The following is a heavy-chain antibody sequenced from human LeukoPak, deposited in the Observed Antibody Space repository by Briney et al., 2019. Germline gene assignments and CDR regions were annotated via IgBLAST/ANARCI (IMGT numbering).Heavy chain of an antibody. D-gene: IGHD1-20*01. CDR3: AKDITGTTGYFDY. CDR1: GFSFSSHG. J-gene: IGHJ4*02. CDR2: LHYDGDKI. V-gene: IGHV3-30*02. Sequence: GGSLRLSCSASGFSFSSHGMHWVRQAPGKGLEWVAFLHYDGDKIYYADSVKGRFTISRDNSKNTLYLQMNSLRTEDTAVYYCAKDITGTTGYFDYWGQGTLVTVSS.